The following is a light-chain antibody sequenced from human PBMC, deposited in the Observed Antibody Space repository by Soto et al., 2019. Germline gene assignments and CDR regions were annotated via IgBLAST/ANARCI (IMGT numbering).Light chain of an antibody. CDR1: QSLLHSNGYNY. CDR3: MQALQIRVE. CDR2: LGS. V-gene: IGKV2-28*01. J-gene: IGKJ1*01. Sequence: DSVMTQFPLSLSVTPGEPASISCRSSQSLLHSNGYNYLDWYVQKPGQSPQLLIYLGSNRASGVPYRFSGSGSGTDFTLKISRVEAEDVGVYYCMQALQIRVEFGQGTKVEIK.